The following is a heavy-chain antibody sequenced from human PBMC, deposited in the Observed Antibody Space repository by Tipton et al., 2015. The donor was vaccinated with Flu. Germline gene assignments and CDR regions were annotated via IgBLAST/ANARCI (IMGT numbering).Heavy chain of an antibody. D-gene: IGHD3-10*01. CDR2: IYYSGST. V-gene: IGHV4-59*01. Sequence: TLSLTCAVYGGSFSGYYWSWIRQPPGKGLEWIGYIYYSGSTNYNPSLKSRVTISVDTSKNQFSLKLSSVTAADTAVYYCARGGSGSHPMDVWGKGTTVTVSS. J-gene: IGHJ6*03. CDR3: ARGGSGSHPMDV. CDR1: GGSFSGYY.